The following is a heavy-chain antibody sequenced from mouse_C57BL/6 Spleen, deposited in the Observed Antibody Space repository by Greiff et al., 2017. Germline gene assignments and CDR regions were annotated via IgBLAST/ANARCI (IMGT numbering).Heavy chain of an antibody. CDR2: IDPNSGGT. J-gene: IGHJ2*01. Sequence: QVQLQQPGAELVKPGASVKLSCKASGYTFTSYWMHWVKQRPGRGLEWIGRIDPNSGGTKYNEKFKSKATLTVDKPSSTAYMQLSSLTSEDSAVYYCVTTVVPSFYYFDYWGQGTTLTVSS. CDR3: VTTVVPSFYYFDY. V-gene: IGHV1-72*01. D-gene: IGHD1-1*01. CDR1: GYTFTSYW.